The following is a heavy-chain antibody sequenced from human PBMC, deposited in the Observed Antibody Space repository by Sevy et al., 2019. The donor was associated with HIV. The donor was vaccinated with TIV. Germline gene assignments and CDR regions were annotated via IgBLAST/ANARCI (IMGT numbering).Heavy chain of an antibody. Sequence: GGSLRLSCEASGFSFSTHAMHWVRQAPGKGLEWVAVMSYDGSSQYYADSVRGRFTISRDNSKNTLFLQMNSLRPEDTALYYCVRDGGYDGSGYYPFHFWGQGTQVTVSS. CDR2: MSYDGSSQ. J-gene: IGHJ4*02. CDR3: VRDGGYDGSGYYPFHF. V-gene: IGHV3-30*04. CDR1: GFSFSTHA. D-gene: IGHD3-22*01.